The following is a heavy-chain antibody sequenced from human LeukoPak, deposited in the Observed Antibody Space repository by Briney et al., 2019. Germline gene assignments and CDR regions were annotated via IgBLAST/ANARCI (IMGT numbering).Heavy chain of an antibody. CDR1: GDSFSSGGYY. J-gene: IGHJ3*02. D-gene: IGHD2-2*02. V-gene: IGHV4-31*11. Sequence: PSETLSPTCAVSGDSFSSGGYYWSWIRQHPGKGLEWIGYIYYSGSTYYNPSLKSRVTISVDTSKNQFSLKLSSVTAADTAVYYCARAGVVVPAAILWAFDIWGQGTMVTVSS. CDR3: ARAGVVVPAAILWAFDI. CDR2: IYYSGST.